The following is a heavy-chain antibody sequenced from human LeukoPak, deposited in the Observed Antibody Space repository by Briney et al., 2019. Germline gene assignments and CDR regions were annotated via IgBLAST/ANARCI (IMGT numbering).Heavy chain of an antibody. Sequence: AGSLRVSCAASGFTVNNYYMTWVRQAPGKGLECVSILYSGGMTYYADSVKGRFTISTDTSKNTVNLQMNSLRAEDTAIYYCARMFGGNYYGYYFDYWGQGSMLTVSS. D-gene: IGHD1-26*01. CDR2: LYSGGMT. J-gene: IGHJ4*02. CDR1: GFTVNNYY. CDR3: ARMFGGNYYGYYFDY. V-gene: IGHV3-53*01.